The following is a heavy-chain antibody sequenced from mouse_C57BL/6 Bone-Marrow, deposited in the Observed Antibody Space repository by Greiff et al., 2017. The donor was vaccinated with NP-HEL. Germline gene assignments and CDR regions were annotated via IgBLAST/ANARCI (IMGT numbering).Heavy chain of an antibody. CDR1: GFTFTDYY. CDR3: ARDGYYAWFAY. J-gene: IGHJ3*01. Sequence: EVQLVESGPVLVKPGPSVKISCKASGFTFTDYYMNWVKQSHGKSLEWIGDINPNNGGTSYNQKFKGKATLTVDKSSSTAYMELRSLTSEDSAVYYCARDGYYAWFAYWGQGTLVTVSA. V-gene: IGHV1-26*01. CDR2: INPNNGGT. D-gene: IGHD2-3*01.